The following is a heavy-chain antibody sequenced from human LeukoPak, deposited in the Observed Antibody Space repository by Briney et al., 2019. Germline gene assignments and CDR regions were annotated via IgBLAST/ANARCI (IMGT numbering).Heavy chain of an antibody. CDR3: AKVYSSPYYCDY. D-gene: IGHD6-6*01. Sequence: GGSLRLSCATSGFTFNSYALTWVRQAPGKGLEWASDISGSGLSTYYADSVKGRFSISRDNSKNTLYLQMNSLRDGDTAVYYCAKVYSSPYYCDYWGQGTLVTVSS. J-gene: IGHJ4*02. V-gene: IGHV3-23*01. CDR1: GFTFNSYA. CDR2: ISGSGLST.